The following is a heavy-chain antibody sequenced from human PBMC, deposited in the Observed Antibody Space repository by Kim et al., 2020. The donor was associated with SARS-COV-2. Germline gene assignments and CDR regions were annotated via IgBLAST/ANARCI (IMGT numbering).Heavy chain of an antibody. CDR1: GGSLIGYY. CDR3: ARAIDSCGYYS. CDR2: VTHGGST. V-gene: IGHV4-34*01. Sequence: SETLSLTCAVSGGSLIGYYSMWIRQSPGKGLEWIGEVTHGGSTNYSPSLKDRVIISADMSKRQLSLKLASVTAADTAVYFCARAIDSCGYYSWGQGTPVTVSS. J-gene: IGHJ4*02. D-gene: IGHD3-22*01.